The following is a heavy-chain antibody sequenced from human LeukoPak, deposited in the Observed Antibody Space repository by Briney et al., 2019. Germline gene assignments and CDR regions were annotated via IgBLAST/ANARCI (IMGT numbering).Heavy chain of an antibody. V-gene: IGHV3-9*01. Sequence: PGRSLRLSCAASGFTFDDYAMHWVRQAPGKGLEWVSGISWNSGSIGYADSVKGRFTISRDNAKNTVSLQMNNLRAEDTAVYYCVTFYETYWGRGTLVTVSS. D-gene: IGHD2/OR15-2a*01. CDR2: ISWNSGSI. CDR3: VTFYETY. CDR1: GFTFDDYA. J-gene: IGHJ4*02.